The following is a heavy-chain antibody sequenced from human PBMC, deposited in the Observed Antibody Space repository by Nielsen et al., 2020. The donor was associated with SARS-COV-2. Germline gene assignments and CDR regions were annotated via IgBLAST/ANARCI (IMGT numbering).Heavy chain of an antibody. CDR1: GFTFSTYG. Sequence: GESLKISCAASGFTFSTYGMHWVRQAPGKGLEWVAAISYDGSNKYYVDSVKGRFTISRDNSKNTLNLQMSSLREGDTAVYYCAKDWTAIVVVPSGGVDYWGQGTLVTVSS. CDR3: AKDWTAIVVVPSGGVDY. J-gene: IGHJ4*02. D-gene: IGHD2-15*01. V-gene: IGHV3-30*18. CDR2: ISYDGSNK.